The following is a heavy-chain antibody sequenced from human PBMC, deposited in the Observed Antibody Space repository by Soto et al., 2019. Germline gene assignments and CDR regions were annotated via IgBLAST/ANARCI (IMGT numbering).Heavy chain of an antibody. CDR3: ARRNSSSWYFDY. V-gene: IGHV3-7*01. Sequence: GGSLRLSCAASGFTFSDSWMGWVRQAPGKGLQWVANIKQDGSQTLYQGSLRGRVIISRDNTLNTLYLQMNSLRAEDTAVYYCARRNSSSWYFDYWGQGTLVTVSS. CDR2: IKQDGSQT. D-gene: IGHD6-13*01. CDR1: GFTFSDSW. J-gene: IGHJ4*02.